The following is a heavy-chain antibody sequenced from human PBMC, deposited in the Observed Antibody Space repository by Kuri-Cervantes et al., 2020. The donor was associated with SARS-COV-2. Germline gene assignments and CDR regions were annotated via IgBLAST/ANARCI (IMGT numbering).Heavy chain of an antibody. CDR1: GYTFTSYG. V-gene: IGHV1-18*01. D-gene: IGHD3-22*01. J-gene: IGHJ4*02. CDR3: ARDLGYYYDSSGPPPLGY. CDR2: ISAYNGNT. Sequence: SVKVSCKASGYTFTSYGISWVRQAPGQGLEWMGWISAYNGNTNYAQKLQGRVTMTTDTSTSTAYMELSSLRSEDTAVYYCARDLGYYYDSSGPPPLGYWGQGTLVTVSS.